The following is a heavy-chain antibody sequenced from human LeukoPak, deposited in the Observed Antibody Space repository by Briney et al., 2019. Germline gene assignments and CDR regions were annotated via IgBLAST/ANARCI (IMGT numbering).Heavy chain of an antibody. D-gene: IGHD2-2*01. CDR2: IYYSGST. CDR1: GGSISSYY. V-gene: IGHV4-59*12. CDR3: AREFSGLYQLLLRRDAFDI. J-gene: IGHJ3*02. Sequence: SETLSLTCTVSGGSISSYYWSWIRQPPGKGLEWIGYIYYSGSTNYNPSLKSRVTISVDTSKNQFSLKLSSVTAADTAVYYCAREFSGLYQLLLRRDAFDIWGQGTMVTVSS.